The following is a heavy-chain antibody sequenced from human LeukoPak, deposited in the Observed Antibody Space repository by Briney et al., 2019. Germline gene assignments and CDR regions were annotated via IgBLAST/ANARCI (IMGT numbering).Heavy chain of an antibody. D-gene: IGHD3-3*01. J-gene: IGHJ6*02. V-gene: IGHV1-69*13. Sequence: ASVKVSCKASGGTFSSYAISWVRQAPGQGLEWMGGIIPIFGTANYAQKFQGRVTITADESTSTAYMGLSSLRSEDTAVYYCATNHDFWSGYRDRRYYYYGMDVWGQGTTVTVSS. CDR1: GGTFSSYA. CDR3: ATNHDFWSGYRDRRYYYYGMDV. CDR2: IIPIFGTA.